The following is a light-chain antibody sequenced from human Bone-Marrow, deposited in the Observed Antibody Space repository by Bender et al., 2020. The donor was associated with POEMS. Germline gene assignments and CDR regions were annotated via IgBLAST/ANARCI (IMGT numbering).Light chain of an antibody. CDR2: SVN. J-gene: IGLJ2*01. CDR3: SSYTSRSAVGV. CDR1: SSDVGGHNF. V-gene: IGLV2-14*03. Sequence: QSALTQPPSASGSPGQSVTISCTGSSSDVGGHNFVSWYQQHPGRAPKLLIHSVNNRPSGVSSRFSGSKSDNTASLTISGLQADDEAVYYCSSYTSRSAVGVFGGGTRLTVL.